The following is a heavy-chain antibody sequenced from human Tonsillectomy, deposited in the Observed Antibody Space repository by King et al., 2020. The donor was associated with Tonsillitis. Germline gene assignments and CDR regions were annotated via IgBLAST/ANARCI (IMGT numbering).Heavy chain of an antibody. V-gene: IGHV4-39*01. CDR3: VRRVYGANSFDY. CDR1: GGSISSSGSY. CDR2: IYYSGTT. D-gene: IGHD4-17*01. Sequence: QLQESGPGLVKPSETLSLTCTVSGGSISSSGSYWGWIRQPPGKGLEWIGSIYYSGTTLYNPSLKSRLTISVDTSKNQFSLKLSSVTAADTAVYYCVRRVYGANSFDYWGQGTLVIVSS. J-gene: IGHJ4*02.